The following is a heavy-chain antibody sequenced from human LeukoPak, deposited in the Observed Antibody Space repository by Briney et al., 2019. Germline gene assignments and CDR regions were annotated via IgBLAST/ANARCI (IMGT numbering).Heavy chain of an antibody. Sequence: GGSLRLYCVASGFTLRTSAMSWVRHPQHNELEWVVAISGSGGSTYYADSVKGRFTISRDNSKNTLYLQMNSLRAEDTAVYYCAKVTRRGAFDIWGQGTMVTVSS. V-gene: IGHV3-23*01. D-gene: IGHD3-10*01. CDR1: GFTLRTSA. J-gene: IGHJ3*02. CDR3: AKVTRRGAFDI. CDR2: ISGSGGST.